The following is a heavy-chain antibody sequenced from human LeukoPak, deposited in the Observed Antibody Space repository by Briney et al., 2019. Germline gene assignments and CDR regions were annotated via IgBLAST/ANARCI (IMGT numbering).Heavy chain of an antibody. Sequence: GGSLRLSCAASGFTFSSYAMSWVRQAPGKGLEWVSAIGGSGGSTYYADSVKGRFTISRDNSKNTLYLQMNSLRAEDTAVYYCAKGESGELLSYWGQGTLVTVSS. CDR1: GFTFSSYA. J-gene: IGHJ4*02. D-gene: IGHD1-26*01. V-gene: IGHV3-23*01. CDR2: IGGSGGST. CDR3: AKGESGELLSY.